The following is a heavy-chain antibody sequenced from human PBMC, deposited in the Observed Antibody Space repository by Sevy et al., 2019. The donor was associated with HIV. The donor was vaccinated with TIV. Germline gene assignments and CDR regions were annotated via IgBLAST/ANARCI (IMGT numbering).Heavy chain of an antibody. J-gene: IGHJ6*03. D-gene: IGHD5-18*01. V-gene: IGHV4-34*01. Sequence: SETLSLTCAVYGGSLSGYYWSWIRQPPTKGLEWIGEMSHSGSTKYNPSLKSRVTISVDTSKNQFSLKLSSVTAADTAVYYCARVRGYSYGDNMDVWSKGTTVTVSS. CDR1: GGSLSGYY. CDR2: MSHSGST. CDR3: ARVRGYSYGDNMDV.